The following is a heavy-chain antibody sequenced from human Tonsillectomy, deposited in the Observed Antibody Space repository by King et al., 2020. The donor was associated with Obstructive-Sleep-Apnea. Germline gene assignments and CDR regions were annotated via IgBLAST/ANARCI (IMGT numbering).Heavy chain of an antibody. CDR1: AFTFSDYS. CDR3: ARDPGNGAWYTVDY. V-gene: IGHV3-21*01. CDR2: ISSSSGFR. Sequence: EVQLVESGGGLVKPGGSLRLSCVVSAFTFSDYSMNWVRQAPGKGLEWVSSISSSSGFRYYADSVKGRFTVSRDNAKNSLYLQMNSLRAEETAVYYCARDPGNGAWYTVDYWGQGTLVTVSS. J-gene: IGHJ4*02. D-gene: IGHD6-19*01.